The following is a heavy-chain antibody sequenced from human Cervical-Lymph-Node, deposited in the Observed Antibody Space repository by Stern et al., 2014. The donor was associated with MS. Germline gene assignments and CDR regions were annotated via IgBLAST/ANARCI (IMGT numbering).Heavy chain of an antibody. CDR1: GFTFSSYA. Sequence: VQLVQSGGGVVQPGRSLRLSCAASGFTFSSYAMHWVRQAPGKGLEWVAVISYDGSNKYYADSVKGRFTISRDNSKNTLYLQMNSLRAEDTAVYYCARDLDPKQLALGYYYYGMDVWGQGTTVTVSS. CDR2: ISYDGSNK. D-gene: IGHD6-6*01. J-gene: IGHJ6*02. CDR3: ARDLDPKQLALGYYYYGMDV. V-gene: IGHV3-30*04.